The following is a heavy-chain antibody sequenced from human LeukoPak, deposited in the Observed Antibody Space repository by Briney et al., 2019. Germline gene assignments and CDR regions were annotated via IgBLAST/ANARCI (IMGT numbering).Heavy chain of an antibody. J-gene: IGHJ4*02. Sequence: GGSLRLSCAASEFTFSSYAMSWVRQAPGKGLEWVSAISGSGGSTYYADSVKGRFTISRDNSKNTLYLQMNSLRAEDTAVYYCAKEGDDILTGDYYFDYWGQGTLVTVSS. CDR1: EFTFSSYA. D-gene: IGHD3-9*01. CDR3: AKEGDDILTGDYYFDY. V-gene: IGHV3-23*01. CDR2: ISGSGGST.